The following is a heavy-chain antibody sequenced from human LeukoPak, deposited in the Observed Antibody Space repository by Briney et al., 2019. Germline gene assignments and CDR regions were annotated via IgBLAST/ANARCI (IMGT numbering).Heavy chain of an antibody. J-gene: IGHJ4*02. V-gene: IGHV4-39*01. Sequence: SETLSLTCIVPGGSISSSSYNWGWIRQPPGKGLEWIGSIYYSGTTYYNPSLKSRLTISVDTSKNQFSLNLSSVTAADTAVYYCTRHDRIIASPLVWGQGILVTVSS. CDR2: IYYSGTT. D-gene: IGHD2/OR15-2a*01. CDR3: TRHDRIIASPLV. CDR1: GGSISSSSYN.